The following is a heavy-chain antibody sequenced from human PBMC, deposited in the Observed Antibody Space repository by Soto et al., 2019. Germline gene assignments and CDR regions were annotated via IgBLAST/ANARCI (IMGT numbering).Heavy chain of an antibody. CDR2: TSFDGKNT. CDR3: ARERAIAATGIFYS. Sequence: GGSLRLSCAASGFTFSNFAMHWVRQAPGKGLEWVAATSFDGKNTDYADSVKGRFTISRDNSKKTLFLQMNSLRPEDTAVYYCARERAIAATGIFYSWGQGTLVTVSS. D-gene: IGHD6-13*01. V-gene: IGHV3-30*04. J-gene: IGHJ5*01. CDR1: GFTFSNFA.